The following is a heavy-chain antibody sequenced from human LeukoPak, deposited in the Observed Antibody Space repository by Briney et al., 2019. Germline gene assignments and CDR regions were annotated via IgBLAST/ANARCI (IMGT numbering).Heavy chain of an antibody. CDR3: ARVGAYCSGGSCYLDY. D-gene: IGHD2-15*01. Sequence: ASVKVSCKASGYTFTSYGISWVRQAPGQGLEWMGWISAYNGNTNNAQKLQGRVTMTTDTSTSTAYMELRSLRSDDTAVYYCARVGAYCSGGSCYLDYWGREPWSPSPQ. CDR1: GYTFTSYG. V-gene: IGHV1-18*01. J-gene: IGHJ4*02. CDR2: ISAYNGNT.